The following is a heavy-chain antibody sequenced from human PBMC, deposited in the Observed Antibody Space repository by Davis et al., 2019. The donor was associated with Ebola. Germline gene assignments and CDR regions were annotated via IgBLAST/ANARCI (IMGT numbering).Heavy chain of an antibody. CDR1: GLSFETYA. D-gene: IGHD3-10*01. V-gene: IGHV3-23*01. CDR3: AKNFSMGRGEYYGMDV. CDR2: ISGSGGNT. Sequence: GESLKISCAVSGLSFETYAMTWVRQAPGKGLEWVSTISGSGGNTYYAHSVKGRFTISRDNSKNTLYLQMNSLRVEDTAVYYCAKNFSMGRGEYYGMDVWGQGTTVTVSS. J-gene: IGHJ6*02.